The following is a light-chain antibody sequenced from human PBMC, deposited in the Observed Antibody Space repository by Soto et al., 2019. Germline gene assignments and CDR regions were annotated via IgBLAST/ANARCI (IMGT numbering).Light chain of an antibody. J-gene: IGKJ4*01. CDR2: GAS. CDR1: QSVSSN. Sequence: EIVMTQSPATLSVSPGGRATLSCRASQSVSSNLAWYQQKPGQAPRLLIYGASTRATGISARFGGSGSGTEFPLSISSLQSEDFAVYYCQQYNNWPLTFGGGTKVEVK. CDR3: QQYNNWPLT. V-gene: IGKV3-15*01.